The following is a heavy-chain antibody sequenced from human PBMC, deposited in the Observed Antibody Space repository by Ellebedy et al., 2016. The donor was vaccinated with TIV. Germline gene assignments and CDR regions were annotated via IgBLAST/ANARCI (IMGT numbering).Heavy chain of an antibody. J-gene: IGHJ4*02. Sequence: GGSLRLSCAASGLTFTDYAFYWVRQAPDKGLEWVAVISYDGSEKYYADSVKGRFTISRDSSKDTVYLQMSSLGSDDTAVYFCARAPEGIVILSPDYWGQGTLVTVSS. CDR2: ISYDGSEK. CDR1: GLTFTDYA. V-gene: IGHV3-30-3*01. D-gene: IGHD2/OR15-2a*01. CDR3: ARAPEGIVILSPDY.